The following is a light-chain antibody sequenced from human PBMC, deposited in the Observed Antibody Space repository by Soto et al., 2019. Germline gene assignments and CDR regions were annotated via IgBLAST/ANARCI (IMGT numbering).Light chain of an antibody. Sequence: DIQMTQSPSTLPASVGDRVTITCRASQSISNWLAWYQQKPGKAPKLLIYQASSLESGVPSKFSGSGSGTEFTLTITSLQPDDFATYYCQQYSTSPTWTFGQGTKVEIK. CDR1: QSISNW. CDR2: QAS. CDR3: QQYSTSPTWT. J-gene: IGKJ1*01. V-gene: IGKV1-5*03.